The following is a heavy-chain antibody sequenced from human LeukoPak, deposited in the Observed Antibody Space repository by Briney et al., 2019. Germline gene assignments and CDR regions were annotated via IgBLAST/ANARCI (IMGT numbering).Heavy chain of an antibody. CDR2: IKSKTDGGTT. D-gene: IGHD3-9*01. Sequence: PGGSLRLSCAASGFTFSNAWMSWVRQAPGKGLEWVGRIKSKTDGGTTDYAAPVKGRFTISRDDSKNTLYLQMNSLKTEDTAVYYCTTDSDILTGYHYGMDVWGQGTTVTVSS. CDR1: GFTFSNAW. J-gene: IGHJ6*02. CDR3: TTDSDILTGYHYGMDV. V-gene: IGHV3-15*01.